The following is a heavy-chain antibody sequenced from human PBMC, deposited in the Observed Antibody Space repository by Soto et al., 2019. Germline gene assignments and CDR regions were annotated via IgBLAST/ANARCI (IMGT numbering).Heavy chain of an antibody. CDR2: VFYSGNT. CDR1: SGSISGHY. Sequence: PSETLSLTCTVSSGSISGHYWSWIRQPPGKGPEWIGNVFYSGNTNYNPSLKSRVTISVDTSKNQFSLNLTSVTAADTAVYFCAREYCGSGSYFFDYWGQGKLVTVSS. J-gene: IGHJ4*02. V-gene: IGHV4-59*11. D-gene: IGHD3-10*01. CDR3: AREYCGSGSYFFDY.